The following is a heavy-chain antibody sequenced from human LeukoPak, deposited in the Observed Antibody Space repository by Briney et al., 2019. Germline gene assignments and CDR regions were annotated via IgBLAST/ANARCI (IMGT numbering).Heavy chain of an antibody. CDR1: GGSISSYC. CDR2: IYTSGST. V-gene: IGHV4-4*09. D-gene: IGHD6-19*01. Sequence: PSETLSLTCTVSGGSISSYCWSWIRQPPGKGLEWIGYIYTSGSTNYNPSLKSRVTISVDTSKNQFSLKLSSVTAADTAVYYCAGSSGWYDYFDYWGQGTLVTVSS. J-gene: IGHJ4*02. CDR3: AGSSGWYDYFDY.